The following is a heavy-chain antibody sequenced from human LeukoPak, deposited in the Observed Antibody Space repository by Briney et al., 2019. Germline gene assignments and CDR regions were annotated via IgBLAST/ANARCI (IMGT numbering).Heavy chain of an antibody. Sequence: PGGSLRLSCAASGFMFTSYWMSWVRQAPGKGLEWVANINQDGSAKYYVDSVKGRFTISRDNAKNSLYLQMNSLRAEDTAVYYCARLTKNDSGTYRFGKKKRGYMDVWGKGTTVTISS. CDR1: GFMFTSYW. V-gene: IGHV3-7*01. D-gene: IGHD3-10*01. J-gene: IGHJ6*03. CDR2: INQDGSAK. CDR3: ARLTKNDSGTYRFGKKKRGYMDV.